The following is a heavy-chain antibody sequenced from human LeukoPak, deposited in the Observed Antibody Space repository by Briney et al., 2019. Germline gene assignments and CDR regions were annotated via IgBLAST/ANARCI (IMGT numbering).Heavy chain of an antibody. CDR2: ISSSSSYI. V-gene: IGHV3-21*01. CDR1: GFTFSSYS. Sequence: GGSLRLSCAASGFTFSSYSMNWVRQAPGKGLEWVSSISSSSSYIYYADSVKGRFTISRDNAKNSLYLQMNSLRAEDTAVYYCARDLGYCSSTSCYAGSIDYWGQGILVTVSS. CDR3: ARDLGYCSSTSCYAGSIDY. J-gene: IGHJ4*02. D-gene: IGHD2-2*01.